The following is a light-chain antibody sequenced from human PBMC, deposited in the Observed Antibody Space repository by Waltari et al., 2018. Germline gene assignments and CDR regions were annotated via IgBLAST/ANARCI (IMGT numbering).Light chain of an antibody. Sequence: QTVVTQEPSFSMSPGGTVTLTCGLNSGSVSTTYYPSWYQQTPGQAPRTLIYSTNIRSSGVPDRFSGSILGSKAALTITGAQADDESDYYCVLYMGGGISVFGGGTKLTVL. V-gene: IGLV8-61*01. CDR3: VLYMGGGISV. CDR2: STN. CDR1: SGSVSTTYY. J-gene: IGLJ3*02.